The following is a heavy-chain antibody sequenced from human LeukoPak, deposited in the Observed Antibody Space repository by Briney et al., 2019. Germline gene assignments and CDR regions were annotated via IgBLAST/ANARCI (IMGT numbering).Heavy chain of an antibody. CDR3: ATVPSLVGATVDY. V-gene: IGHV3-23*01. CDR2: ISGSGGST. J-gene: IGHJ4*02. D-gene: IGHD1-26*01. Sequence: GGSLRLSCAASRFTFTSYAMSWVRQAPGKGLEWVSAISGSGGSTYYADSVKGRFTISRDNSKNTLYLQMNSLRAEDTAVYYCATVPSLVGATVDYWGQGTLVTVSS. CDR1: RFTFTSYA.